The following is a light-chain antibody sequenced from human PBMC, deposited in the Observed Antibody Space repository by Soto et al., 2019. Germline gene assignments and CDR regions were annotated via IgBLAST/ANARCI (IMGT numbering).Light chain of an antibody. CDR2: SNN. V-gene: IGLV1-44*01. CDR3: AAWDDSLNGRYV. Sequence: QSVLTQPPSASGTPGQRVTISCSGSSSHIGSNTVNWYQQLPGTAPKLLIYSNNQRPSVVPDRFSGSKSGTSASLAISGLQSEDEADYYCAAWDDSLNGRYVFGTGTKVTVL. J-gene: IGLJ1*01. CDR1: SSHIGSNT.